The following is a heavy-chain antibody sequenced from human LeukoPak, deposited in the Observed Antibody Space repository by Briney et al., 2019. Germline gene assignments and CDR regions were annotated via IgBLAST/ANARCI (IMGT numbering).Heavy chain of an antibody. CDR3: ARFGLRYFDWLSSGGWFDP. CDR2: MNPNSGNT. V-gene: IGHV1-18*01. D-gene: IGHD3-9*01. J-gene: IGHJ5*02. Sequence: ASVKVSCKASGYTFTSYDINWVRQATGQGLEWMGWMNPNSGNTNYAQKLQGRVTMTTDTSTSTAYMELRSLRSDDTAVYYCARFGLRYFDWLSSGGWFDPWGQGTLVTVSS. CDR1: GYTFTSYD.